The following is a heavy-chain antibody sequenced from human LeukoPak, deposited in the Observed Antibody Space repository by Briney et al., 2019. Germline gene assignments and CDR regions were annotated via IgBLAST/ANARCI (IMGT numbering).Heavy chain of an antibody. D-gene: IGHD1-1*01. J-gene: IGHJ6*03. CDR2: IIPILGIA. CDR3: ASSQGTAKYYMDV. Sequence: GASVKVSCKASGGTFSSYAISWVRQAPGQGLEWMGRIIPILGIANYAQKFQGRVTITADKSTSTAYMELSSLRSEDTAVYYCASSQGTAKYYMDVWGKGTTVTVSS. CDR1: GGTFSSYA. V-gene: IGHV1-69*04.